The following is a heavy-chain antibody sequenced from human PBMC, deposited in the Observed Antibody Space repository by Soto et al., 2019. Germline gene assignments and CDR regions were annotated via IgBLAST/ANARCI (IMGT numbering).Heavy chain of an antibody. V-gene: IGHV4-34*12. Sequence: SETLSRTYAVYGGSFSGYFWSWIRHPPGKGLEWIGEIFHGGSTNYSPSLKSRVTISVDTSKNQFSLELSSVTAADTAVYYCARPHYDSNTFYYFFDYWGQGTLVTVSS. CDR1: GGSFSGYF. J-gene: IGHJ4*02. CDR2: IFHGGST. D-gene: IGHD3-22*01. CDR3: ARPHYDSNTFYYFFDY.